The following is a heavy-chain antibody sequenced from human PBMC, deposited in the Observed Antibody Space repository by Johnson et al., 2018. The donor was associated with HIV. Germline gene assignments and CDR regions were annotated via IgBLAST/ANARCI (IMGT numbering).Heavy chain of an antibody. V-gene: IGHV3-74*01. CDR2: INSDGSDT. D-gene: IGHD5-12*01. J-gene: IGHJ3*02. Sequence: VQLVESGGGVVQPGRSLRLSCTASRFTFSSYWMHWVRQVPGKGLVSVSGINSDGSDTRYADSVKGRFTISRDNAKTTLYLQMNSLRAEDTAVYYCAREANALDIWGQGTVVTVSS. CDR3: AREANALDI. CDR1: RFTFSSYW.